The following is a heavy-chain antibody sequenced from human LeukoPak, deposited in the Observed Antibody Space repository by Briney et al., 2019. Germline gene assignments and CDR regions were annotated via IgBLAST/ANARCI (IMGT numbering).Heavy chain of an antibody. J-gene: IGHJ1*01. Sequence: SETLSLTCTVSGGSISSSSYYWGWIRQPPGKGLEWIGRIYTSGSTSYNPSLKSRVTISVDTSKNQFSLKLSSVTAADTAVYYCARGDSLGFLHWGQGTLVTVSS. V-gene: IGHV4-39*07. CDR1: GGSISSSSYY. CDR2: IYTSGST. D-gene: IGHD5-12*01. CDR3: ARGDSLGFLH.